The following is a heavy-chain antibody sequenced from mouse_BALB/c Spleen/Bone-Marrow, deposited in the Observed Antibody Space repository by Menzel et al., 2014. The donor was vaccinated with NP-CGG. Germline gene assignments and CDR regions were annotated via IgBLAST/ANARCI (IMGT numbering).Heavy chain of an antibody. CDR2: ISSGGTYT. V-gene: IGHV5-6*01. J-gene: IGHJ2*01. CDR3: ARRRDYGYFDY. Sequence: VQLQQSGGDLVKPGGSLKLSCAASGFTFSNYGMSWVRQIPDKRLEWVATISSGGTYTFYPDSVKGRFTISRDNTKNTLTLQMTSLKSEDTAMYYCARRRDYGYFDYWGQGTTLTVSS. D-gene: IGHD2-4*01. CDR1: GFTFSNYG.